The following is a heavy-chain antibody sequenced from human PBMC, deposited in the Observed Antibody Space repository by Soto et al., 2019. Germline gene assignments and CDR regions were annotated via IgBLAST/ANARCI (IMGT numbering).Heavy chain of an antibody. D-gene: IGHD6-13*01. V-gene: IGHV3-7*01. Sequence: PGGSLRLSCAASGFTFSSYWMSWVRQAPGKGLEWVANIKQDGSEKYYVDSVKGRFTISRDNAKNSLYLQMNSLRAEDTAVYYCARDSRISSSWLFDYWGQGTLVTVSS. CDR1: GFTFSSYW. CDR3: ARDSRISSSWLFDY. J-gene: IGHJ4*02. CDR2: IKQDGSEK.